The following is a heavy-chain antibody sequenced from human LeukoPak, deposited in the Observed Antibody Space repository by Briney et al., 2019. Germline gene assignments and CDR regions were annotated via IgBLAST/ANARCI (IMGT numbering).Heavy chain of an antibody. J-gene: IGHJ4*02. CDR3: AKWVLHRYYGSGSYYDY. V-gene: IGHV3-23*01. CDR1: GFTFSSYA. Sequence: PGGSLRLSCAASGFTFSSYAMSWVRQAPGKGLEWVSAISGSGGSTYYADSVKGRFTISRDNSKNTLYLQMNSLRAEDTAVYYCAKWVLHRYYGSGSYYDYWGQGTLVTVSS. D-gene: IGHD3-10*01. CDR2: ISGSGGST.